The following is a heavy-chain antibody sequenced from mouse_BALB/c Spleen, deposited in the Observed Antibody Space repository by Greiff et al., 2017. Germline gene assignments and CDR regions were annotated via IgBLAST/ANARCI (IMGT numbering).Heavy chain of an antibody. CDR1: GYSITSDYA. CDR2: ISYSGST. D-gene: IGHD2-14*01. J-gene: IGHJ4*01. CDR3: ARGDRYDAMDY. V-gene: IGHV3-2*02. Sequence: EVKLQESGPGLVKPSQSLSLTCTVTGYSITSDYAWNWIRQFPGNKLEWMGYISYSGSTSYNPSLKSRISITRDTSKNQFFLQLNSVTTEDTATYYCARGDRYDAMDYWGQGTSVTVSS.